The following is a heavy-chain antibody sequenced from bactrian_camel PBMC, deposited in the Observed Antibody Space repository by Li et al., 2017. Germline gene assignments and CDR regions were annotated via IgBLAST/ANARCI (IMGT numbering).Heavy chain of an antibody. CDR2: IFADGSDT. Sequence: HVQLVESGGGLVQPGESLTVSCVGSGFIFSNYHMNWVRQAPGKGQEWVSAIFADGSDTLYAESVKGRFTISKDNTKSTLYLQMNSLQPEDSAMYYCAAGSLFLRGERPVDDFGHWGQGTQVTVS. V-gene: IGHV3S6*01. CDR3: AAGSLFLRGERPVDDFGH. J-gene: IGHJ4*01. CDR1: GFIFSNYH. D-gene: IGHD1*01.